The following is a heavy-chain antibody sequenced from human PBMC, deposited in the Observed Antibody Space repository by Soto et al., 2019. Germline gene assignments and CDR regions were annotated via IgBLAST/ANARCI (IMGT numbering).Heavy chain of an antibody. D-gene: IGHD5-18*01. Sequence: QMHLVQSGAEVKKPGSSVKVSCKASGGSFTYTLSWVRQAPGQGLEWMGGIIPIFGTTNYAQKFQDRVTITVDESTKTAYMELNTLRSEDTAVYYCARLHSHGTYGMDVWGQGTTVTVSS. CDR3: ARLHSHGTYGMDV. V-gene: IGHV1-69*01. CDR1: GGSFTYT. CDR2: IIPIFGTT. J-gene: IGHJ6*02.